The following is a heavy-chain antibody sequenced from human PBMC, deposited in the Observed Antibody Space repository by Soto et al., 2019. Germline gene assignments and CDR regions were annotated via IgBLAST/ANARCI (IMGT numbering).Heavy chain of an antibody. V-gene: IGHV4-59*01. CDR1: GGSISSYY. J-gene: IGHJ4*02. Sequence: QVQLQESGPGLVKPSETLSLTCTVSGGSISSYYWSWIRQPPGKGLEWIGYIYYSGRTNYNPSLKSRVTISVDTSKNQFSLKLSSVTAADTAVYYCARVREGYDWGADYFDYWGQGTLVTVSS. CDR3: ARVREGYDWGADYFDY. D-gene: IGHD5-12*01. CDR2: IYYSGRT.